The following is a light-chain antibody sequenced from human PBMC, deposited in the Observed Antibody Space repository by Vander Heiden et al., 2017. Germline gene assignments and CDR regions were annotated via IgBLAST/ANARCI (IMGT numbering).Light chain of an antibody. CDR1: QSISNSF. CDR3: LQYNNWPRT. Sequence: EIVMTQSPATLSMSPGQGATLYCRASQSISNSFLAWYQQKPGQAPRRLIYDASTRATGIPNRFSGSGSGTDFTLTISSLQSEDFAVYYCLQYNNWPRTFGQGTKVEIK. J-gene: IGKJ1*01. V-gene: IGKV3D-15*01. CDR2: DAS.